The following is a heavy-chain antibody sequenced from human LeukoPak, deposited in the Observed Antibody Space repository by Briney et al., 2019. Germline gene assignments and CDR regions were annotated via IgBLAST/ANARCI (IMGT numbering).Heavy chain of an antibody. CDR2: INQDGSKK. CDR1: RFTFSNYW. V-gene: IGHV3-7*01. CDR3: AKWGPYCVGDYCPALDS. J-gene: IGHJ4*02. Sequence: GGSLRLSCVASRFTFSNYWMSWVRQAPGKGLEWVANINQDGSKKRYADSMKGRFTISRGNAKESLYLQLNSLRVEDTAVYYCAKWGPYCVGDYCPALDSWGPGTLVTVSS. D-gene: IGHD2-21*02.